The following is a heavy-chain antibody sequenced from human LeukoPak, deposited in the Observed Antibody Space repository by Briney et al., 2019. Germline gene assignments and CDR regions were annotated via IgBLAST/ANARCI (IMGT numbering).Heavy chain of an antibody. D-gene: IGHD2-2*01. CDR3: AHGTRTSVWFDP. CDR1: GYSISSGYY. V-gene: IGHV4-38-2*01. J-gene: IGHJ5*02. CDR2: IYHSGST. Sequence: PSETLSLTCAVSGYSISSGYYWGWLRQPPGKGLEWIGSIYHSGSTYYTPPLKSRVTISGDTSKNHLSLKLSSVPPADTAVYICAHGTRTSVWFDPSGQETLLTVSS.